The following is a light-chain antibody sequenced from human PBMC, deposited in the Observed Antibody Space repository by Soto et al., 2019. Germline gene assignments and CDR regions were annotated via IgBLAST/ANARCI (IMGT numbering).Light chain of an antibody. Sequence: QLVLTQPPPVSGAPGQRVTISCTGSSSNIGAGYDVHWYQQLPGTAPKLLISGNSNRPSGVPDRFSGSKSGTSASLAITGLQAEDEADYYCQSYDSSLSGWVFGGGTKLTVL. CDR2: GNS. CDR1: SSNIGAGYD. V-gene: IGLV1-40*01. J-gene: IGLJ3*02. CDR3: QSYDSSLSGWV.